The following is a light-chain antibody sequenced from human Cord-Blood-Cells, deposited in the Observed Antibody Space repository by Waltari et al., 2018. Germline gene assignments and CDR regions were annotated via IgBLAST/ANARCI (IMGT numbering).Light chain of an antibody. J-gene: IGKJ4*01. CDR2: KAS. Sequence: DIPMTQSPSTLSASVGDRVTITCRASQSISSWLAWYQQKPGKAPKLLTYKASSLESGVPSRFSGSGSGTEFTLTISSLQPDDFATYYCQQYNSYSFGGGTKVEIK. V-gene: IGKV1-5*03. CDR3: QQYNSYS. CDR1: QSISSW.